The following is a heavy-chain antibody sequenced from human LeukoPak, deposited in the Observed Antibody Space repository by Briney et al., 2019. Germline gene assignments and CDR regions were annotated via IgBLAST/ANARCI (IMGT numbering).Heavy chain of an antibody. CDR2: INPNSGGT. Sequence: ASVKVSCKASGYTFTGYYMHWVRQAPGQGLEWMGWINPNSGGTNYAQKVQGRATMTRETSISTAYMELSRLRSDDTAVYYCARERGFIVVVPAANDAFDIWGQGTMVTVSS. V-gene: IGHV1-2*02. D-gene: IGHD2-2*01. CDR3: ARERGFIVVVPAANDAFDI. J-gene: IGHJ3*02. CDR1: GYTFTGYY.